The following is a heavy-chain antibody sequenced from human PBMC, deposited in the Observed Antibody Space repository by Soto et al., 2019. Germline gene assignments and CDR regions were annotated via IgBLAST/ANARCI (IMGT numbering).Heavy chain of an antibody. V-gene: IGHV1-69*13. Sequence: GASVKVSCKASAGTFSSYAISWARQAPGQGLEWMGGIIPIFGTANHAQKFQGRVTITADESTSTAYMELSSLRSEDTAVYYCARVYIRGSGSYYKDYYYYYGMDVWGQGTAVTVSS. CDR1: AGTFSSYA. J-gene: IGHJ6*02. CDR3: ARVYIRGSGSYYKDYYYYYGMDV. CDR2: IIPIFGTA. D-gene: IGHD3-10*01.